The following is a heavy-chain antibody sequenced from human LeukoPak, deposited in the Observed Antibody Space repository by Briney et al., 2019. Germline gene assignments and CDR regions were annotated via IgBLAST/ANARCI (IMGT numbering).Heavy chain of an antibody. CDR2: IYDSGST. CDR3: ARGYSSSSEPFDY. CDR1: GASISGSGYY. Sequence: SETLSLTCTVSGASISGSGYYWGWIRQPPGKGLEWIGNIYDSGSTYYNASLQSRVTISIDTSKNQFSLRLSSVTAADTAVYYCARGYSSSSEPFDYWGQGTLVTVSS. J-gene: IGHJ4*02. V-gene: IGHV4-39*07. D-gene: IGHD6-6*01.